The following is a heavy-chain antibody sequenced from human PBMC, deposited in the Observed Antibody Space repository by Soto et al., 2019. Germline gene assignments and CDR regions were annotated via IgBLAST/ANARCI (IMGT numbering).Heavy chain of an antibody. D-gene: IGHD6-13*01. CDR2: IYYSGST. CDR3: ARQVSSSWLIDY. CDR1: GGSISSGDYY. Sequence: PSETLSLTCTVSGGSISSGDYYWSWIRQPPGKGLEWIGYIYYSGSTYYNPSLKSRVTISVDTSKNQFSLKLSSVTAADTAVYYCARQVSSSWLIDYWGQGTLVTVSS. J-gene: IGHJ4*02. V-gene: IGHV4-30-4*01.